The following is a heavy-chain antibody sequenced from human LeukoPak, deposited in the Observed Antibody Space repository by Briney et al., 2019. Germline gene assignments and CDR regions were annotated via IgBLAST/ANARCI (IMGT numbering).Heavy chain of an antibody. CDR3: ARDQRVAYSSSWYGGAFDI. CDR1: GFTFSSYG. D-gene: IGHD6-13*01. Sequence: PGGSLRLSCAASGFTFSSYGMHSVRQAPGKWLEWVAVIWYDGSNKYYADSVKVRFTISRDNSKNTLYLQMNSLRAEDTAVYYCARDQRVAYSSSWYGGAFDIWGQGTMVTVSS. J-gene: IGHJ3*02. CDR2: IWYDGSNK. V-gene: IGHV3-33*01.